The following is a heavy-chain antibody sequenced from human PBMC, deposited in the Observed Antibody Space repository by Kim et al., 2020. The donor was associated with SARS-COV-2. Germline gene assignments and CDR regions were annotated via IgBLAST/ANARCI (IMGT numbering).Heavy chain of an antibody. Sequence: SVKGRFTISRDNAKKSLYLQMNRLRAEDTALYYCAKDVGYYYDSSGFFDYWGQGTLVTVSS. J-gene: IGHJ4*02. V-gene: IGHV3-9*01. CDR3: AKDVGYYYDSSGFFDY. D-gene: IGHD3-22*01.